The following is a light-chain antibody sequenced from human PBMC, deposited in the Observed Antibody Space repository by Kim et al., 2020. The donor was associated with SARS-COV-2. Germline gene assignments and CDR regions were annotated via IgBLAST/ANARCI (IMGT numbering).Light chain of an antibody. Sequence: GTTVTISCTRSGGSVVNNYVQWIQQLPGSAPTTVIYEDNQRPSGVPDRFSGSIDSSSNSASLTISGLKSEDEAVYYCQSYDTTAVVFGGGTQLTVL. CDR3: QSYDTTAVV. CDR2: EDN. CDR1: GGSVVNNY. V-gene: IGLV6-57*03. J-gene: IGLJ2*01.